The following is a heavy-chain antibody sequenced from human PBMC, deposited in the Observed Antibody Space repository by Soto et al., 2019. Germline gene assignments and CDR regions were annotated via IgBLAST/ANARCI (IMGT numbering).Heavy chain of an antibody. V-gene: IGHV4-39*01. CDR1: GGSIRSSNYY. CDR2: WYYSGKT. Sequence: SETLSLTCTGSGGSIRSSNYYWGWIRQPPGKGLEWIGAWYYSGKTYYNPSLKSRVTIFVDTSKNQFSLKLSSVTAADTAVYYCSSPGPPRAQDFHYSGQATPVTLSS. J-gene: IGHJ4*02. CDR3: SSPGPPRAQDFHY.